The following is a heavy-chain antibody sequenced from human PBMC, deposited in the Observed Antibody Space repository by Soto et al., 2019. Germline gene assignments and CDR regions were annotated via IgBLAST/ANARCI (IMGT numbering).Heavy chain of an antibody. CDR1: GDSISSDNW. CDR3: ARDWSGSTSCSYYGMDV. CDR2: IYHSGST. D-gene: IGHD2-2*01. J-gene: IGHJ6*02. Sequence: QVQLQESGPGLVKPSGTLSLTCAVSGDSISSDNWWSWVRQPPGEGLEWIGEIYHSGSTNYNPSLKSRVTISLDKSKNQFSLKLSSVTAADTAVYYCARDWSGSTSCSYYGMDVCGQGTTVAVSS. V-gene: IGHV4-4*02.